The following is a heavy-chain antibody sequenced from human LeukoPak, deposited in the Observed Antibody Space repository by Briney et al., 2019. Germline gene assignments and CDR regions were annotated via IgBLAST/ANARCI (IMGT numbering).Heavy chain of an antibody. CDR1: GYTFSGYY. J-gene: IGHJ4*02. D-gene: IGHD6-19*01. CDR2: INPNSGGT. V-gene: IGHV1-2*02. Sequence: ASVKVSCKVSGYTFSGYYMHWVRQAPGQGLEWMGWINPNSGGTNYAQKFQGRVTVTRDTSISTAYMELSRLRSDDTAVYYCARAKTQQWLVGYWGQGTLVTVSS. CDR3: ARAKTQQWLVGY.